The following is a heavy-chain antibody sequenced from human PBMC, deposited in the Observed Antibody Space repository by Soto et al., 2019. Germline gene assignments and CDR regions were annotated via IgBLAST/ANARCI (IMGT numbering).Heavy chain of an antibody. V-gene: IGHV1-18*04. D-gene: IGHD2-8*01. CDR3: ATAMGYCTNGVCLDY. CDR1: GYTFTSYG. J-gene: IGHJ4*02. Sequence: GASVKVSCKASGYTFTSYGISWVRQAPGQGLEWMGWISAYNGNTNYAQKLQGRVTMTTDTSTSTAYMELRSLRSDDTAVYYCATAMGYCTNGVCLDYWGQGTLVTAPQ. CDR2: ISAYNGNT.